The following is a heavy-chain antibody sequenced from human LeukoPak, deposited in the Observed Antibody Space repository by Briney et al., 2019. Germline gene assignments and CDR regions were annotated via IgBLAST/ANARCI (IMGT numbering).Heavy chain of an antibody. Sequence: PSQTLSLTCTVSGGSISSGDYYWSWIRQPPGKGLEWIGYIYYSGSTYYNPSLKSRVTISVDTSKNQFSLKLSSVTAADTAVYYCARVGTMVRGVLYHYYYGMDVWGKGTTVTVSS. J-gene: IGHJ6*04. CDR1: GGSISSGDYY. CDR2: IYYSGST. D-gene: IGHD3-10*01. V-gene: IGHV4-30-4*01. CDR3: ARVGTMVRGVLYHYYYGMDV.